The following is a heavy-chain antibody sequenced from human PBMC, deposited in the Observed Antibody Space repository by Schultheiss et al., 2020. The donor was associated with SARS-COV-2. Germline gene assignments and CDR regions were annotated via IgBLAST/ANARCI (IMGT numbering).Heavy chain of an antibody. CDR1: GGTFSSYA. D-gene: IGHD4-17*01. Sequence: ASVKVSCKASGGTFSSYAISWVRQAPGQGLEWMGWINPNSGGTNYAQKFQGRVTMTTDTSTSTAYMELRSLRSDDTAVYYCARGDDYGFYYFDYWGQGTLVTVSS. CDR2: INPNSGGT. CDR3: ARGDDYGFYYFDY. J-gene: IGHJ4*02. V-gene: IGHV1-18*01.